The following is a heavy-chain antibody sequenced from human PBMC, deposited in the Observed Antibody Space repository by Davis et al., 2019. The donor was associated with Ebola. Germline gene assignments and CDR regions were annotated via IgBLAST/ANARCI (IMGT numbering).Heavy chain of an antibody. Sequence: PSETLSLTCAVYGGSFSGYYWSYIRQPPGKGLEWIGEINHSGSTNSNPSLKSRVTISVDSSKRQFSLNLSSVTAADTAVYFCARAGRSSGWPPDSWGQGTLVTVSS. J-gene: IGHJ4*02. V-gene: IGHV4-34*01. CDR3: ARAGRSSGWPPDS. CDR2: INHSGST. D-gene: IGHD3-22*01. CDR1: GGSFSGYY.